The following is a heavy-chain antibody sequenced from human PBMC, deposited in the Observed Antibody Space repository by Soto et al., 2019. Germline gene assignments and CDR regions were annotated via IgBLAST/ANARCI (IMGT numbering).Heavy chain of an antibody. CDR1: GYIFTSYG. CDR3: ARVDDHYDGSGHYFTFFNY. J-gene: IGHJ4*02. V-gene: IGHV1-18*01. CDR2: ISAFKGYT. Sequence: QVQLVQSGPEVKKPGASVKLSCKASGYIFTSYGIGWVRQAPGQGLEWMGWISAFKGYTKYPQRLQCRVTMTTDTPTSTAYMELRSLRSDDSAVYYGARVDDHYDGSGHYFTFFNYWGQGSLVTVSS. D-gene: IGHD3-22*01.